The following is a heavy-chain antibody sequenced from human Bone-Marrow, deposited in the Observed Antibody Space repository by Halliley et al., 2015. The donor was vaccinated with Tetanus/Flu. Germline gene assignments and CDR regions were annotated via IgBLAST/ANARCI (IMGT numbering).Heavy chain of an antibody. D-gene: IGHD2-15*01. CDR1: GYSIASYG. J-gene: IGHJ6*02. CDR2: ISAYSGHT. Sequence: QVQLVQSGGEVKKPGDSVKVSCKASGYSIASYGVNWVRQAPGQGLEWVGWISAYSGHTNYAQKLQGRVTLSADTSTNTAYMQLRSLRSDDTAVYFCAREDCSGGNCSQSRPHWSYYGLDVWGQGTTVTVSS. CDR3: AREDCSGGNCSQSRPHWSYYGLDV. V-gene: IGHV1-18*04.